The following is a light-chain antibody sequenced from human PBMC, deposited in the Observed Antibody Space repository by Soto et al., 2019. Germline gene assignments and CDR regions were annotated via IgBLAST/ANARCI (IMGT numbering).Light chain of an antibody. Sequence: EIVLTQSPGTLSLSPGERATLSCRASQTVSGSYLVWYQHKPGPAPRLLIYDASSRAAGIPDRCSGGGARTDFTLTISIQEDEYAAVYFFQQCSNPPRTLGGGTKVDI. J-gene: IGKJ4*02. V-gene: IGKV3-20*01. CDR3: QQCSNPPRT. CDR1: QTVSGSY. CDR2: DAS.